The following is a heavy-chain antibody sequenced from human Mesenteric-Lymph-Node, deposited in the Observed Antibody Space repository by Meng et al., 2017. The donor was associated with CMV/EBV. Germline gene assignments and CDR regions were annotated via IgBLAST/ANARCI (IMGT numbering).Heavy chain of an antibody. CDR3: ARGRGSSWYYHLLEDY. J-gene: IGHJ4*02. CDR1: GGSVSGYQ. CDR2: INHSGST. Sequence: YGGSVSGYQWSWIRQPPGKGLEWIGEINHSGSTSYNPSLKSRVTISVDTSKNQFSLKLSSVTAADTAVYYCARGRGSSWYYHLLEDYWGQGTLVTVSS. V-gene: IGHV4-34*01. D-gene: IGHD6-13*01.